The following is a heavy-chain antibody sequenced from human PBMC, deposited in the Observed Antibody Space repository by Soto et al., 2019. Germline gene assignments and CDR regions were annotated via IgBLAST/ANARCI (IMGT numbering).Heavy chain of an antibody. D-gene: IGHD2-15*01. V-gene: IGHV3-66*01. CDR3: ATAKLLLPWLFDY. CDR1: GFTVSSNY. CDR2: IYSSGST. J-gene: IGHJ4*02. Sequence: GGSLRLSCAASGFTVSSNYMSWVRQAPGKGLEWVSVIYSSGSTYYADSVKGRFTISRDDSKNTLFLQMNSLRAEDTAVYYCATAKLLLPWLFDYWGQGTLVTVSS.